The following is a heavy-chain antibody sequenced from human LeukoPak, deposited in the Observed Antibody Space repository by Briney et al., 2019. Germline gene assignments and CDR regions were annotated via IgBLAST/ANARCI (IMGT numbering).Heavy chain of an antibody. CDR3: AKDGPPYCGGDCYSFF. CDR2: ISGSGGST. CDR1: GFTFSSYA. J-gene: IGHJ4*02. Sequence: GGSLRLSCPASGFTFSSYAMSWVRQAPGKGLEWVSAISGSGGSTYYADSVKGRFTISRDNSKNTLYLQMNSLRAEDTAVYYCAKDGPPYCGGDCYSFFGGQGTLVTVSS. V-gene: IGHV3-23*01. D-gene: IGHD2-21*02.